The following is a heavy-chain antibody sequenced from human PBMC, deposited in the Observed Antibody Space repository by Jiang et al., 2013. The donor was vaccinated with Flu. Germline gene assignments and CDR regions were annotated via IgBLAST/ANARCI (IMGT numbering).Heavy chain of an antibody. J-gene: IGHJ6*02. CDR1: GYTFTSYG. D-gene: IGHD3-10*01. CDR3: ARVYPDYYGSGSYLLGLDCYYGMDV. Sequence: EVKKPGASVKVSCKASGYTFTSYGISWVRQAPGQGLEWMGWISAYNGNTNYAQKLQGRVTMTTDTSTSTAYMELRSLRSDDTAVYYCARVYPDYYGSGSYLLGLDCYYGMDVWGQGTTVTVSS. V-gene: IGHV1-18*04. CDR2: ISAYNGNT.